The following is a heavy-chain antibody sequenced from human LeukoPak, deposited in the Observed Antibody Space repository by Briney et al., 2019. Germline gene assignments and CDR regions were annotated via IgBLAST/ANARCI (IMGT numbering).Heavy chain of an antibody. CDR3: ARRSYYDSSGYNSPYYFYYYMDV. CDR1: GYTFSDYY. D-gene: IGHD3-22*01. CDR2: INPNSGAT. Sequence: ASVKVSCKAPGYTFSDYYIHWARQAPGQGLEWMGWINPNSGATNFAQKFQGRVTMTRDTSITTAYMDLSSLRSDDTAVYYCARRSYYDSSGYNSPYYFYYYMDVWGEGTTVTVS. J-gene: IGHJ6*03. V-gene: IGHV1-2*02.